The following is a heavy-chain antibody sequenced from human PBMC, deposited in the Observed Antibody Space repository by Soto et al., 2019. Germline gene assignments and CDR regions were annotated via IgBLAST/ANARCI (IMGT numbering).Heavy chain of an antibody. CDR3: AKELERRDYYYYGMDV. CDR2: ISYDGRNK. D-gene: IGHD1-1*01. Sequence: QVQLVESGGGVVQPGRSLRLSCAASGFTFSRYGMHWVRQAPGKGLEWVAVISYDGRNKYYADSVKGRFTISRDNSKNTLYLQMNSLRAEDTAVYYCAKELERRDYYYYGMDVWGQGTTVTVSS. V-gene: IGHV3-30*18. J-gene: IGHJ6*02. CDR1: GFTFSRYG.